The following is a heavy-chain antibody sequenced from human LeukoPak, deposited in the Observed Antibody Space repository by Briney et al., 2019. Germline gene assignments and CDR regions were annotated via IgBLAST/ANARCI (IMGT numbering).Heavy chain of an antibody. CDR2: IYYSGST. CDR1: GGSISSSSYY. D-gene: IGHD3-3*01. V-gene: IGHV4-39*07. CDR3: ARSHNHYDFWSGYYTNDAFDI. Sequence: PSETLSLTCTVSGGSISSSSYYWGWIRQPPGKGLEWIGSIYYSGSTYYNPSLKSRVTISVDTSKNQFSLKLSSVAAADTAVYYCARSHNHYDFWSGYYTNDAFDIWGQGTMVTVSS. J-gene: IGHJ3*02.